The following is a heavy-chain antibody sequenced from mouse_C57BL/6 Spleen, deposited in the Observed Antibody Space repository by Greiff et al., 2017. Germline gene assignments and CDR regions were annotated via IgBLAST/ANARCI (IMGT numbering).Heavy chain of an antibody. J-gene: IGHJ4*01. D-gene: IGHD3-2*02. CDR2: IFPGSGST. Sequence: VQLQQSGPELVKPGASVKISCKASGYTFTDYYINWVKQRPGQGLEWIGWIFPGSGSTYYNEKFKGKATLTVDKSSSTAYMLLSSLTSEDSAVYFCVRKDSSGYGAMDYWGQGTSVTVSS. CDR3: VRKDSSGYGAMDY. V-gene: IGHV1-75*01. CDR1: GYTFTDYY.